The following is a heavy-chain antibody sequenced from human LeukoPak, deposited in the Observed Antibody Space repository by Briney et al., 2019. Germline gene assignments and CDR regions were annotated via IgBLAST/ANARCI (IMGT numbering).Heavy chain of an antibody. CDR3: ARVRRDIVATIPPYFDY. CDR1: GDSMSSSHYC. V-gene: IGHV4-39*07. CDR2: IYYSGST. D-gene: IGHD5-12*01. Sequence: SETLSLTCTVSGDSMSSSHYCWGWIRQPPGKGLEWIGSIYYSGSTYYNPSLKSRVTMSVDTSKNQFSLKLSSVTAADTAMYYCARVRRDIVATIPPYFDYWGQGTLVTVSS. J-gene: IGHJ4*02.